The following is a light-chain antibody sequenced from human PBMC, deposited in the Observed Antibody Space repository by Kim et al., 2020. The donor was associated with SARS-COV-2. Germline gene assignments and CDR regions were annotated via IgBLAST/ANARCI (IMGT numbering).Light chain of an antibody. J-gene: IGLJ2*01. V-gene: IGLV3-19*01. CDR1: SLRTYY. CDR3: NSRDSSGNHVV. Sequence: ALGQTVRITCQGDSLRTYYASWYRQKPGQAPVLVIYGKNNRPSGIPDRFSGSSSANTASLTITGAQAEDEADYYCNSRDSSGNHVVFGGGTQLTVL. CDR2: GKN.